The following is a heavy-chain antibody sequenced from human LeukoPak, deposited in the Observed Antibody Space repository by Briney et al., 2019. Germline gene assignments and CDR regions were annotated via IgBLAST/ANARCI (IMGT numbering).Heavy chain of an antibody. V-gene: IGHV1-18*01. CDR3: ATGYGVISDAFDI. D-gene: IGHD4-17*01. CDR1: GYTFTSYG. J-gene: IGHJ3*02. Sequence: ASVKVSCKASGYTFTSYGISWVRQAPGQGLEWMGWISAYNGNTNYAQKFQGRVTMTEDTSTDTAYMELSSLRSEDTAVYYCATGYGVISDAFDIWGQGTMVTVSS. CDR2: ISAYNGNT.